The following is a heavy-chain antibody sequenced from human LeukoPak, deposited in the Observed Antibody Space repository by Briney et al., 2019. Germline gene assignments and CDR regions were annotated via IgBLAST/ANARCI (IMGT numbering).Heavy chain of an antibody. Sequence: GGSLRLSCAASGFAFSDYSMNWVRQAPGKGLEWVSYISSSGSTIYYADSVKGRFTISRDNAKNSLYLQMNSLRAEDTAVYYCAPGSDSGSYNWGQGTLVTVSS. J-gene: IGHJ4*02. D-gene: IGHD1-26*01. CDR3: APGSDSGSYN. V-gene: IGHV3-48*04. CDR1: GFAFSDYS. CDR2: ISSSGSTI.